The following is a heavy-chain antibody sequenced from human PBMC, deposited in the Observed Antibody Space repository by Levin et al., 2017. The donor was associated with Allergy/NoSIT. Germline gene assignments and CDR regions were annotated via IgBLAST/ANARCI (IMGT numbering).Heavy chain of an antibody. CDR3: AKAPWYSGSYYYFDY. CDR2: ISGSGGST. V-gene: IGHV3-23*01. CDR1: GFTFSSYA. J-gene: IGHJ4*02. D-gene: IGHD1-26*01. Sequence: QHGESLKISCAASGFTFSSYAMSWVRQAPGKGLEWVSAISGSGGSTYYADSVKGRFTISRDNSKNTLYLQMNSLRAEDTAVYYCAKAPWYSGSYYYFDYWGQGTLVTVSS.